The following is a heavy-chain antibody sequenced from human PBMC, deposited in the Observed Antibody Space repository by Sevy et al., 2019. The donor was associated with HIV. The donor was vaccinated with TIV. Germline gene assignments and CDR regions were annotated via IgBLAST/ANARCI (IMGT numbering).Heavy chain of an antibody. D-gene: IGHD3-10*01. CDR3: AKDRVILGFWELLTEFDY. Sequence: GGSLRLSCAASGFTFSSYAMSWVRQAPGKGLEWVSAISGSGGSTYYADSVKGRFTISRDNSKNTLYLQMNSLRAEDTAVYYCAKDRVILGFWELLTEFDYWGQGTLVTVSS. J-gene: IGHJ4*02. V-gene: IGHV3-23*01. CDR2: ISGSGGST. CDR1: GFTFSSYA.